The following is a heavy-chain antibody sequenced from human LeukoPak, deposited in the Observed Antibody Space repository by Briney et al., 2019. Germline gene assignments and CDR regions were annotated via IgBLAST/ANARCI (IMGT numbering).Heavy chain of an antibody. Sequence: GGSLRLSCAASGFTFSTYGMGWVRQAPGKGLEWVSALSGSGGTTYYADSAKGRFTISRDNSKNTLYLQMNGLRPEDTAVYFCAKDWGNKFASGSSYLDSWGQGTLVTVSS. CDR2: LSGSGGTT. J-gene: IGHJ4*02. CDR1: GFTFSTYG. CDR3: AKDWGNKFASGSSYLDS. D-gene: IGHD3-10*01. V-gene: IGHV3-23*01.